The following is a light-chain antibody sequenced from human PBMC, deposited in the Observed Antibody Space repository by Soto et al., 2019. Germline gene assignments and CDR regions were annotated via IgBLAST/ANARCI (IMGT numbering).Light chain of an antibody. J-gene: IGKJ5*01. V-gene: IGKV1-9*01. CDR2: AAS. Sequence: DIQLHPSPSFLFASVGNRVTITCRASQGISSYLAWYQQKPGKAPKLLIYAASTLQSGVPLRFSGSGSGTSFTLTISSLQPEDFATYYCQQLLSYPITFGQGTRLEIK. CDR3: QQLLSYPIT. CDR1: QGISSY.